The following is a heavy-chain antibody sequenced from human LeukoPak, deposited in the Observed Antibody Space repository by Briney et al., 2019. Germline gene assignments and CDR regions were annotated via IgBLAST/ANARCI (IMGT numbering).Heavy chain of an antibody. Sequence: GASVKVSCKASGYTFTSYGIGWVRQAPGQGLEWMGWISAYNGNTNYAQKLQGRVTMTTDTSASTAYMELSSLRSEDTAVYYCARDSGYQLLWYWGQGTLVTVSS. J-gene: IGHJ4*02. CDR1: GYTFTSYG. D-gene: IGHD2-2*01. CDR2: ISAYNGNT. V-gene: IGHV1-18*01. CDR3: ARDSGYQLLWY.